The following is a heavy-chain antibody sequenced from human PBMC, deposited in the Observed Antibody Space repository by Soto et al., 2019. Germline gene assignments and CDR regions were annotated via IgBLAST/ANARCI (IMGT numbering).Heavy chain of an antibody. CDR2: IGQDGNSK. Sequence: PGGSLRLSCVASGFTFSHYWMTWVRQAPGKGLEWVANIGQDGNSKYYVDSVKDRFTISRDNTKNSLYLQMSSLRAEDTAMYYCATHSGWTSDYWGQGTLVTVSS. CDR3: ATHSGWTSDY. V-gene: IGHV3-7*01. D-gene: IGHD6-19*01. CDR1: GFTFSHYW. J-gene: IGHJ4*02.